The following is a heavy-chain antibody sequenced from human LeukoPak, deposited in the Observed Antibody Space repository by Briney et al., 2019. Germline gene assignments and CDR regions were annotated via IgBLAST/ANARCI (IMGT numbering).Heavy chain of an antibody. D-gene: IGHD5-18*01. Sequence: SQTLSLTCAVSGGSISSGGYSWSWIRQPPGKGLEWIGYIYHSGSTYYNPSLKSRVTISVDRSKNQFSLKLSSVTAADTAVYYCARGPGYSYGPVDYWGKGTLVTVSS. CDR3: ARGPGYSYGPVDY. CDR1: GGSISSGGYS. V-gene: IGHV4-30-2*01. J-gene: IGHJ4*02. CDR2: IYHSGST.